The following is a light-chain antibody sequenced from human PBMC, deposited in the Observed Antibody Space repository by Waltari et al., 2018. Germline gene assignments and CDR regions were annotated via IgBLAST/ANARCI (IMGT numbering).Light chain of an antibody. CDR3: AAWDDSLRGVL. J-gene: IGLJ2*01. CDR1: RSNIGSNY. Sequence: QSVLTQPPSASGTPGQRVTISCSGSRSNIGSNYVYWFQQFPGTAPKLLMYRKNQRPSGVPDRSAGSTAGTSASLAISGLRSEDEADYYCAAWDDSLRGVLFGGGTKLTVL. V-gene: IGLV1-47*01. CDR2: RKN.